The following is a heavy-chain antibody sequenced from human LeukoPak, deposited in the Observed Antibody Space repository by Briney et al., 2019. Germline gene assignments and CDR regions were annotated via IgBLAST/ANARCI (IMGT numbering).Heavy chain of an antibody. Sequence: SETLSLTCTVSGGSISSSSYYWGWIRQPPGKGLEWIGSIYYSGSTYYNPSLKSRVIISVDTSKNQFSLKLSSVTAANTAVYYCARLNSSSDFDYWGQGTLVTVSS. CDR3: ARLNSSSDFDY. D-gene: IGHD6-6*01. CDR1: GGSISSSSYY. V-gene: IGHV4-39*01. J-gene: IGHJ4*02. CDR2: IYYSGST.